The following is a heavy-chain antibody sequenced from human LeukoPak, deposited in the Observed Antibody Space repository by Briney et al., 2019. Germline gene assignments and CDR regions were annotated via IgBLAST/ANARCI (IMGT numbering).Heavy chain of an antibody. CDR2: IYYSGST. D-gene: IGHD4-17*01. Sequence: PSETLSLTCTVSGGSISSYYWSWIRQPPGKGLEWIGSIYYSGSTYYNPSLKSRVTISVDTSKNQFSLKLSSVTAADTAVYYCAREGMTTVTKGIFWWGQGTLVTVSS. V-gene: IGHV4-59*05. CDR3: AREGMTTVTKGIFW. J-gene: IGHJ4*02. CDR1: GGSISSYY.